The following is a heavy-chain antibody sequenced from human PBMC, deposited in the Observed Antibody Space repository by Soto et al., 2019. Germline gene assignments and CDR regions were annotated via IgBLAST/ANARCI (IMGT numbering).Heavy chain of an antibody. V-gene: IGHV3-23*01. CDR3: VKERSGHSYADS. CDR2: ISGSGGST. D-gene: IGHD5-18*01. CDR1: GFTFSSYA. J-gene: IGHJ5*01. Sequence: GGSLSLSCAASGFTFSSYAMSWVRQAPGKGLECVSAISGSGGSTYYADSVKGRFTISRDNSKNTVYLQMNSLRVEDSAVYYCVKERSGHSYADSWCHGTLVTVS.